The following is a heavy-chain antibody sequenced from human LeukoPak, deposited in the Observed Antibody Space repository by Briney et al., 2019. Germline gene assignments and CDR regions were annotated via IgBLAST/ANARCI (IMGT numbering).Heavy chain of an antibody. D-gene: IGHD6-13*01. Sequence: SETLSLTCAVSGGSISSGGYSWSWIRQPPGKGLEWIGYNYHSGSTYYNPSLKSRVTISVDRSKNQFSLKLSSVTAADTAVYYCARGSSSWYIDYWGQGTLVTVSS. CDR1: GGSISSGGYS. CDR2: NYHSGST. V-gene: IGHV4-30-2*01. J-gene: IGHJ4*02. CDR3: ARGSSSWYIDY.